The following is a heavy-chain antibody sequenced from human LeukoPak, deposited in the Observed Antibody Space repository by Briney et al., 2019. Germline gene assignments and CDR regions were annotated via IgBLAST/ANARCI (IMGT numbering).Heavy chain of an antibody. Sequence: SVKVSCKASGGTFSSYAISWVRQAPGQGLEWMGGIIPIFGTANYAQKFQGRVTITADESTSTAYMELSSLRSEDTAVYYCARGSSPCAAFDIWGQGTMVTVSS. CDR2: IIPIFGTA. CDR3: ARGSSPCAAFDI. V-gene: IGHV1-69*13. J-gene: IGHJ3*02. CDR1: GGTFSSYA.